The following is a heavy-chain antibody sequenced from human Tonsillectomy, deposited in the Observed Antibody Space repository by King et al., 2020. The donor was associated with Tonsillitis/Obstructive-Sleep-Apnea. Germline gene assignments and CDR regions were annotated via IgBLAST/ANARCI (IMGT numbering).Heavy chain of an antibody. CDR1: GFTFSSNG. J-gene: IGHJ4*02. CDR3: AKDRSSSWVLDY. Sequence: VQLVESGGGVVQPGRSLRLSCAASGFTFSSNGMHWVRQAPGKGLEWVAVISYDGSNKYYADSVKGRFTISRDNSKNTLYLQMNSLRTEDTAVYYCAKDRSSSWVLDYWGQGPLVPVPS. V-gene: IGHV3-30*18. CDR2: ISYDGSNK. D-gene: IGHD6-13*01.